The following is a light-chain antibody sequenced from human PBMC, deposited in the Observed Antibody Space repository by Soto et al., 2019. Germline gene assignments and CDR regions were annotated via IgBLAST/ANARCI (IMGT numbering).Light chain of an antibody. CDR1: QSISSY. J-gene: IGKJ5*01. CDR3: QHRMNWPLT. CDR2: AAS. V-gene: IGKV1-39*02. Sequence: DIQMTQSPSCVSTCLGXGVTITCRASQSISSYLNWYQQKPGKAPKLLIYAASSLQSGVPSRFSGSGSETDFTLTISSLEPEDFAVYYCQHRMNWPLTFGQGTRLEI.